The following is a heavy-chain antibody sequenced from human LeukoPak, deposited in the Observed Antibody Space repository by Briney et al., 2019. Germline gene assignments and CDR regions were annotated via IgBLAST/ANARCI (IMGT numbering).Heavy chain of an antibody. CDR1: GGSVSSYY. V-gene: IGHV4-59*02. CDR3: ARGTWLSSANWFDP. D-gene: IGHD5-24*01. CDR2: IYYSGST. Sequence: PSETLSLTCTVSGGSVSSYYWSWIREPPGKGLEWIGYIYYSGSTNYNPSLKSRVTISVDTSKNQFSLKLSSVTAADTAVYYCARGTWLSSANWFDPWGQGTLVTVSS. J-gene: IGHJ5*02.